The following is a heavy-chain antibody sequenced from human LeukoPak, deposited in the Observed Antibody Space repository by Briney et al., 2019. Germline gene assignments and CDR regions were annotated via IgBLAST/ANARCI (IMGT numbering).Heavy chain of an antibody. CDR1: GGTFSSYA. CDR2: IILILGIA. J-gene: IGHJ5*02. CDR3: ARSVPFDP. Sequence: ASVKVSCKASGGTFSSYAISWVRQAPGQGLEWMGRIILILGIANYAQKFQGRVTITADKSTSTAYMELSSLRSEDTAVYYCARSVPFDPWGQGTLVTVSS. V-gene: IGHV1-69*04.